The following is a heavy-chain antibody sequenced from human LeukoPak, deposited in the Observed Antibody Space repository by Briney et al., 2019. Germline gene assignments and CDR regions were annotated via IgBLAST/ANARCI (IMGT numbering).Heavy chain of an antibody. CDR2: IYYSGGT. D-gene: IGHD2-2*01. CDR3: ARGSNSSSIYFDY. J-gene: IGHJ4*02. Sequence: PSETLSLTCTVSGGSISSYYWSWIRQPPGKGLEWIGYIYYSGGTNYNPSLKSRVTISVDTSKNQFSLKLSSVTAADTAVYYCARGSNSSSIYFDYWGQGTLVTVSS. V-gene: IGHV4-59*01. CDR1: GGSISSYY.